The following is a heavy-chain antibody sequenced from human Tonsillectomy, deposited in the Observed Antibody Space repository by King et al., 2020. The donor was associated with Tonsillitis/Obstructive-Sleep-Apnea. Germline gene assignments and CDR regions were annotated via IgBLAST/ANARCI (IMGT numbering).Heavy chain of an antibody. CDR1: GGSITSGAYY. J-gene: IGHJ6*03. V-gene: IGHV4-31*11. D-gene: IGHD6-6*01. CDR2: IVYSGST. Sequence: VQLQESGPGLVKPSETLSLTCEVSGGSITSGAYYWSWVRQQPGKGLEWIGYIVYSGSTYHNPSIRSPLTISRDTSKNQFSLNLTSVTAADTAVYYCARGLIDIREYYYLDVWGRGTTVTVSS. CDR3: ARGLIDIREYYYLDV.